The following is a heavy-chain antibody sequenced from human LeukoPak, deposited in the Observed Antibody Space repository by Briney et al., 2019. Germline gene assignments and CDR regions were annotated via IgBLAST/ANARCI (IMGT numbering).Heavy chain of an antibody. CDR3: VRGQRGVYVIVH. CDR1: GFTFSDYW. CDR2: IKGDGSET. V-gene: IGHV3-74*01. D-gene: IGHD2-8*01. Sequence: GGSLTLSCPASGFTFSDYWMHWVRQVPGKGLVWVSRIKGDGSETNYAHSLKGRFTISRDNAKNTPFLQMNSLRVEDTAVYYCVRGQRGVYVIVHWGQGALATVSS. J-gene: IGHJ5*02.